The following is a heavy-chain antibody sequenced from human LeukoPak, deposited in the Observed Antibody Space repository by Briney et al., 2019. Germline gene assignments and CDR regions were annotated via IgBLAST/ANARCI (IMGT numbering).Heavy chain of an antibody. Sequence: ASVKVSCKASGYTFTSYGISWVRQAPGQGLEWMGWISAYNGNTNYAQKLQGRVTMTTDTSTSTAYMELRSLRSDDTAVYYCAKLEGYDFWSGYYTGSWFDPWGQGTLVTVSS. CDR1: GYTFTSYG. D-gene: IGHD3-3*01. J-gene: IGHJ5*02. CDR2: ISAYNGNT. CDR3: AKLEGYDFWSGYYTGSWFDP. V-gene: IGHV1-18*01.